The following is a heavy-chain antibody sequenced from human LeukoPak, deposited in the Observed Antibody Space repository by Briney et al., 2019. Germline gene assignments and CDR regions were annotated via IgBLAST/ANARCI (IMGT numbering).Heavy chain of an antibody. V-gene: IGHV3-7*02. CDR3: ARVPYSGYHFDY. CDR2: IKEDGSET. D-gene: IGHD1-26*01. CDR1: GFTLGSYW. Sequence: PGGSLRLSCAASGFTLGSYWMTWVRQAPRKGLEWAAAIKEDGSETYYVDSVKGRFTISRDNAKNSLYLQMNSLRAEDTAVYYCARVPYSGYHFDYWGQGTLVTVSS. J-gene: IGHJ4*02.